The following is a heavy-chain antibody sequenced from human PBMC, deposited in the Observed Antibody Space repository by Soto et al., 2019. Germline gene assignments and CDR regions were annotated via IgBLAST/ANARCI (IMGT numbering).Heavy chain of an antibody. D-gene: IGHD2-2*01. Sequence: QVQLVQSGAEVKKPESSVKVSCKTSGGTFVRHVISWVRQAPGQGPEWMGKINPLSGISNYAQKFQDRVTFTADTDSSTANMERSSLRADDTAVYYCAPPACAATWCSPAHKLAYWGQGTLVTVSS. J-gene: IGHJ4*02. CDR2: INPLSGIS. CDR3: APPACAATWCSPAHKLAY. CDR1: GGTFVRHV. V-gene: IGHV1-69*09.